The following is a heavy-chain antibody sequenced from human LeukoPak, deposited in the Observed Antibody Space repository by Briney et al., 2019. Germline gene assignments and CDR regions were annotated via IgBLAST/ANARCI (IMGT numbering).Heavy chain of an antibody. CDR1: GGSISSSSYY. CDR2: IYYSGST. Sequence: PSETLSLTCTVSGGSISSSSYYWGWIRQPPGKGLEWIGSIYYSGSTYYNPSLKSRVTISVDTSKNQFSLKLSSVTAADTAVYYCARPDNGEEYFDYWGQGTLVTVSS. CDR3: ARPDNGEEYFDY. J-gene: IGHJ4*02. D-gene: IGHD4-17*01. V-gene: IGHV4-39*01.